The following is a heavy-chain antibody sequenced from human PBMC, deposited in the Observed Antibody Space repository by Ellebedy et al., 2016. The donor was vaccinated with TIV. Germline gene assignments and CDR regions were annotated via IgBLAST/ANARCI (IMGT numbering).Heavy chain of an antibody. CDR1: GFTLSNYW. CDR3: ARVAVPSFNGNYYNDAFDI. J-gene: IGHJ3*02. CDR2: IKQDGSET. Sequence: GESLKISCAASGFTLSNYWMTWVRQAPGKGLEWVANIKQDGSETYYVDPVQGRFTISRDNAKKSVYLQMNSLSAEDMAVYYCARVAVPSFNGNYYNDAFDIWGQGTMVTVSS. V-gene: IGHV3-7*01. D-gene: IGHD1-26*01.